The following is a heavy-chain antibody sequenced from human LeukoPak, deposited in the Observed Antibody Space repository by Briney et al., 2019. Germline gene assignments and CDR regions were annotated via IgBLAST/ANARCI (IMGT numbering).Heavy chain of an antibody. CDR2: IYPNSGGP. CDR1: GYTFTAYH. Sequence: ASVKVSCTVSGYTFTAYHMHWVRQAPGQGLGWMGWIYPNSGGPKSAQKFQGRVTMTRDTSMNTVYMEVSRLRSDDTAVYYCARDQAYSGIYGHFDYWGQGTLVTVSS. CDR3: ARDQAYSGIYGHFDY. D-gene: IGHD1-26*01. V-gene: IGHV1-2*02. J-gene: IGHJ4*02.